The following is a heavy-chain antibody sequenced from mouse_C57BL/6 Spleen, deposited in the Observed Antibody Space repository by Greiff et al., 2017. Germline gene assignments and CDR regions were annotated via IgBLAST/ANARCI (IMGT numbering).Heavy chain of an antibody. V-gene: IGHV1-7*01. CDR1: GYTFTSYW. CDR3: ANLNYDYAMDY. J-gene: IGHJ4*01. CDR2: INPSSGYT. Sequence: QVQLKQSGAELAKPGASVKLSCKASGYTFTSYWMHWVKQRPGQGLEWIGYINPSSGYTKYNQKFKDKATLTADKSSSTAYMQLSSLTYEYSAVYYCANLNYDYAMDYWGQGTSVTVSS. D-gene: IGHD2-1*01.